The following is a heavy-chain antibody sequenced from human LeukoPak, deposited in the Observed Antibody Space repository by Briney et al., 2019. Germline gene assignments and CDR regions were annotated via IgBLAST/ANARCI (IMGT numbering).Heavy chain of an antibody. D-gene: IGHD6-13*01. V-gene: IGHV3-23*01. CDR2: ISGSGGST. CDR1: GFTFSSYA. Sequence: GGSLRLSCAASGFTFSSYAMSWVRQAPGKGLEWGSAISGSGGSTYYADSVKGRFTISRDNSKNPLYLQMNSLRVEDTAVYYFARRLYSSSWYTYYYYYYGMDVWGQGTTVTVSS. J-gene: IGHJ6*02. CDR3: ARRLYSSSWYTYYYYYYGMDV.